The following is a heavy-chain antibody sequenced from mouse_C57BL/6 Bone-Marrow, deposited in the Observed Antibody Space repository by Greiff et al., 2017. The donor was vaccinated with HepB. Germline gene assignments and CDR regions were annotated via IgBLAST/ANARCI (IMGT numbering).Heavy chain of an antibody. D-gene: IGHD4-1*01. V-gene: IGHV3-6*01. CDR2: ISYDGSN. CDR3: ARAWDEGY. Sequence: EVQLQESGPGLVKPSQSLSLTCSVTGYSITSGYNWNWIRQFPGNKLEWMGYISYDGSNNYNPSLKNRISITRDTSKNQFFLKLNSVTTEDTATYYCARAWDEGYWGQGTTLTVSS. J-gene: IGHJ2*01. CDR1: GYSITSGYN.